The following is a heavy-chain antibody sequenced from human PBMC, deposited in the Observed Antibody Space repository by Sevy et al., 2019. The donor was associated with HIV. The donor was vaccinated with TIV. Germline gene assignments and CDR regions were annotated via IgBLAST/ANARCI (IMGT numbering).Heavy chain of an antibody. CDR3: VAANTWQDY. CDR1: GFTFSSYW. J-gene: IGHJ4*02. D-gene: IGHD2-15*01. V-gene: IGHV3-74*01. Sequence: GGSLRLSCAASGFTFSSYWMHWVRQAPGKGPVWVSGVNSDGRSTNYADSVKGRFTMSSDRAKNTLYLQMNSLRAEDTAECACVAANTWQDYWGQGTLVTVSS. CDR2: VNSDGRST.